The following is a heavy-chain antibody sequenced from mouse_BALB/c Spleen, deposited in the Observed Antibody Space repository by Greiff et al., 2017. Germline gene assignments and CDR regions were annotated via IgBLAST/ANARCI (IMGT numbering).Heavy chain of an antibody. CDR2: INSNGGST. Sequence: EVKLMESGGGLVQPGGSLKLSCAASGFTFSSYGMSWVRQTPDKRLELVATINSNGGSTYYPDSVKGRFTISRDNAKNTLYLQMSSLQSEDTAMYYCARENPYYGFDYWGQGTTLTVSS. CDR3: ARENPYYGFDY. J-gene: IGHJ2*01. V-gene: IGHV5-6-3*01. D-gene: IGHD1-1*01. CDR1: GFTFSSYG.